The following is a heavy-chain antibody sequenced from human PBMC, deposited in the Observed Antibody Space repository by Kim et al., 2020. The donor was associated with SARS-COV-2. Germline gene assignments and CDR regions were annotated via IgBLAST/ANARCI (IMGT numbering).Heavy chain of an antibody. CDR2: ISYDGSNK. D-gene: IGHD6-6*01. Sequence: GGSLRLSCAASGFTFSSYAMHWVRQAPGKGLEWVAVISYDGSNKYYADSVKGRFTISRDNSKNTLYLQMNSLRAEDTAVYYCARDLGRRSSSSGGFDYWGQGTLVTVSS. CDR1: GFTFSSYA. J-gene: IGHJ4*02. V-gene: IGHV3-30*04. CDR3: ARDLGRRSSSSGGFDY.